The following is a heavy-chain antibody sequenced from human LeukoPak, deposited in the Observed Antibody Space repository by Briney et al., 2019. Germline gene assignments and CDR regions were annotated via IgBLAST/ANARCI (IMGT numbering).Heavy chain of an antibody. CDR1: GFTFSRYW. Sequence: GGSLRLSCAPSGFTFSRYWMTWVRQTPGKGLEWVASIKDDGRQKYYVDSVKGRFTVSRDNAKNSAYLQMDSLRAEDTALYYRARDASRGFDTWGQGTQVTVSS. D-gene: IGHD5-24*01. V-gene: IGHV3-7*01. CDR2: IKDDGRQK. CDR3: ARDASRGFDT. J-gene: IGHJ4*02.